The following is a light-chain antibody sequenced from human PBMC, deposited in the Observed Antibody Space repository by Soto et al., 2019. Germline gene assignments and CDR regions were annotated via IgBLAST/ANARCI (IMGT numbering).Light chain of an antibody. J-gene: IGKJ5*01. CDR1: QSITGGS. Sequence: ILLTQSPGTLSLSPGERATLSCRATQSITGGSLAWYQQKPGQVPRLLIYGASIRATGIPDRFSGGGSGTEFTLTISSLQPEDFATYYCLQHNSYPRTFGQGTRLEIK. V-gene: IGKV3-20*01. CDR3: LQHNSYPRT. CDR2: GAS.